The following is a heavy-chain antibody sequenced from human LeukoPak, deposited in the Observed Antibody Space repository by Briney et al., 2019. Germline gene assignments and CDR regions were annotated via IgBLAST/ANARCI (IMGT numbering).Heavy chain of an antibody. Sequence: SETLSLTCTVSGNSISSGDNYWSWIRQPPGKGLEWIGEINHSGSTNYNPSLKSRVTISVDTSKNQFSLKLSSVTAADTAVYYCARGFWRGQQLVLSWFDPWGQGTLVTVSS. J-gene: IGHJ5*02. CDR3: ARGFWRGQQLVLSWFDP. CDR2: INHSGST. CDR1: GNSISSGDNY. D-gene: IGHD6-13*01. V-gene: IGHV4-39*07.